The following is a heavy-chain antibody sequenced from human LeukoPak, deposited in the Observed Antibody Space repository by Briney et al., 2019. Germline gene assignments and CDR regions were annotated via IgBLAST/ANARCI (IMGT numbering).Heavy chain of an antibody. V-gene: IGHV4-59*01. J-gene: IGHJ4*02. CDR2: IYYSGST. D-gene: IGHD6-13*01. Sequence: SETLSLTCTVSGGSISSYYWSWIRQPPGKGLEWIGYIYYSGSTNYNPSLKSRVTISVDTSKNQFSLKLSSVTAADTAVYYCARAPPSYSSSWYPNPFDYWGQGTLVTVS. CDR1: GGSISSYY. CDR3: ARAPPSYSSSWYPNPFDY.